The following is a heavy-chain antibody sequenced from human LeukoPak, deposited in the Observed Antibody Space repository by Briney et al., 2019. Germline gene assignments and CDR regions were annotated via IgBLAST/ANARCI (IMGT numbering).Heavy chain of an antibody. V-gene: IGHV3-23*01. Sequence: PGGSLRLSCAASGFTFSSYVMSWARQAPGKGLEWVSAITGGSDSTYYVDSVKGRFTISRDNSKNTLYLQMNSLRAEDTAVYYCAKGSSGARPYFFDYWGQGTLITVSS. CDR3: AKGSSGARPYFFDY. CDR2: ITGGSDST. CDR1: GFTFSSYV. J-gene: IGHJ4*02.